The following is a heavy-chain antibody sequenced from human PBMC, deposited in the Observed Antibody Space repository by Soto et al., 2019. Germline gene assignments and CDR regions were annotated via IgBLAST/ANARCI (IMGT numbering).Heavy chain of an antibody. J-gene: IGHJ6*02. D-gene: IGHD6-13*01. CDR1: GFTFSSYG. CDR2: ISYDGSNK. Sequence: PGGSLRLSCAASGFTFSSYGMHWVRQAPGKGLEWVAVISYDGSNKYYADSVKGRFTISRDNSKNTLYLQMNSLRAEDTAVYYFAKDLIAAAHYYYYGMDVWGQGTTVTVSS. V-gene: IGHV3-30*18. CDR3: AKDLIAAAHYYYYGMDV.